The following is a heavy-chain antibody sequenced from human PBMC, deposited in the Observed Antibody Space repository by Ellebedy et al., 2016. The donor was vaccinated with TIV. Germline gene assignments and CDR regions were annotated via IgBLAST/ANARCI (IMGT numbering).Heavy chain of an antibody. J-gene: IGHJ3*02. CDR1: GGSISSGDSY. D-gene: IGHD2-15*01. Sequence: SETLSLTXSVSGGSISSGDSYWSCIRQPPGKGLEWIGYIYYSGSTNYNPSLKSRVTISVDTSKNQFSLKLSSVTAADTAAYYCARDPFDSAGVDAFDIWGQGTMVTVSS. V-gene: IGHV4-30-4*01. CDR2: IYYSGST. CDR3: ARDPFDSAGVDAFDI.